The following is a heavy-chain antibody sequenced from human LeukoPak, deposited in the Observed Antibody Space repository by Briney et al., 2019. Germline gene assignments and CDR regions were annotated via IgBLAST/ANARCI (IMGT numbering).Heavy chain of an antibody. D-gene: IGHD3-10*01. CDR1: GYIFTGYF. V-gene: IGHV1-2*02. CDR3: ARNIWFGESADAFDI. CDR2: INPNTGGT. J-gene: IGHJ3*02. Sequence: ASVKVSCKASGYIFTGYFMHWVRQAPGQGLEWMGWINPNTGGTNYAQQFQGRVTMTRDKSIRTAYMELSRLTSDDTAVYYCARNIWFGESADAFDIWGQGSMVTVSS.